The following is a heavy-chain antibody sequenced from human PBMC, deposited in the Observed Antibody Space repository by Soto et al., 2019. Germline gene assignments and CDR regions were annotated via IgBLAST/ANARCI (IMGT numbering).Heavy chain of an antibody. V-gene: IGHV1-46*01. CDR3: ARDGGSTGRSNCFDP. CDR1: GYTFTTYY. J-gene: IGHJ5*02. Sequence: ASVKVSCKGSGYTFTTYYIHWLRQAPGQGLEWMGMINPSAGGTTYAQKFQGRVTMTRDTSTSTVYMDLSSLRSEDTAVYYCARDGGSTGRSNCFDPAGQGTLVTVSS. D-gene: IGHD2-8*02. CDR2: INPSAGGT.